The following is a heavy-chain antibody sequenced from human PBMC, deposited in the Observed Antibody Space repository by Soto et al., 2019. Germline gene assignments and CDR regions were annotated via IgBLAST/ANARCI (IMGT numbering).Heavy chain of an antibody. V-gene: IGHV4-39*01. D-gene: IGHD2-15*01. CDR2: IDYNGVT. J-gene: IGHJ4*02. CDR1: GGSIYRSGYY. Sequence: SETLSLTCTVSGGSIYRSGYYWGWIRQPPGRGLEWIGNIDYNGVTYSNPSLKSRVTISRDTSKNQFSLKLTSVTAADTALYYCGKVLVGATGHADSDSWGPGTLVTVSS. CDR3: GKVLVGATGHADSDS.